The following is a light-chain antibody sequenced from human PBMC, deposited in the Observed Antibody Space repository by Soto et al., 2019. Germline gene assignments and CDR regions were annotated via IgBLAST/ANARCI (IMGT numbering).Light chain of an antibody. Sequence: DIQMTQSPSSLSASVGDRVTITCRASQGISGNLSWYQQKPGKAPKLLIYAASTLQSGVPSRFSGSGSGTDFTLTISSLKPEDFATYYCQQAHGTFGQGTRLEIK. V-gene: IGKV1-39*01. CDR1: QGISGN. CDR2: AAS. CDR3: QQAHGT. J-gene: IGKJ5*01.